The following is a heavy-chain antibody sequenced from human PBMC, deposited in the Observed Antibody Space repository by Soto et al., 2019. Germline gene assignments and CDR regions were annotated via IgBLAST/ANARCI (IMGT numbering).Heavy chain of an antibody. J-gene: IGHJ4*02. D-gene: IGHD3-9*01. CDR1: GFSLSTSGVG. V-gene: IGHV2-5*02. CDR2: IYWDDDK. CDR3: SHWGRYYDFLTGYSWTIDY. Sequence: QITLKESGPTLVKPTQTLTLTCTFSGFSLSTSGVGVGWIRQPPGKALEWLALIYWDDDKRYSPSLKTRLTITTDTSKNPVVLTKTKLGPLETANYSGSHWGRYYDFLTGYSWTIDYWGQGTLVTVSS.